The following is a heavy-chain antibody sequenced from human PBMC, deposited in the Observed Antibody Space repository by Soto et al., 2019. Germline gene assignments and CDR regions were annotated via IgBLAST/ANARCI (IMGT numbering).Heavy chain of an antibody. CDR3: ARGPLTIFGVVIDNWFDP. V-gene: IGHV3-21*01. CDR1: GFTFSSYS. J-gene: IGHJ5*02. CDR2: ISSSSSYI. D-gene: IGHD3-3*01. Sequence: TGGSLRLSCAASGFTFSSYSMNWVRHAPGKGLEWVSSISSSSSYIYYADPVKGRFTISRDNAKNSLYLQMNSLRAEDTAVYYCARGPLTIFGVVIDNWFDPWGQGTLVTVSS.